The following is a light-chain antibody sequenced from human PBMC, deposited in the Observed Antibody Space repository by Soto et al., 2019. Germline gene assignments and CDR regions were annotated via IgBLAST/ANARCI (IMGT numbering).Light chain of an antibody. CDR3: CSYAGSSTYV. J-gene: IGLJ1*01. CDR1: SSDVGSYNL. CDR2: EVS. V-gene: IGLV2-23*02. Sequence: QSVLTQPASVSGSPGQSITISCTGTSSDVGSYNLVSWYQQHPGKAPKVMIYEVSKRPSGVPNRFSGSKSGYTASLTISGLQAEDEADYDCCSYAGSSTYVFGTGTKVTVL.